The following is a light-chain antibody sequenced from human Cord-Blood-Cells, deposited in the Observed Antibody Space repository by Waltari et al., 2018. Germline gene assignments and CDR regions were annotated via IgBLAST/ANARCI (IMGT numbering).Light chain of an antibody. J-gene: IGKJ3*01. CDR2: WAS. V-gene: IGKV4-1*01. Sequence: DIVMTQTPDSLDVSLGERGTINCKSSQSVLYSSNNKNYLAWYQQKPGQPPKLLIYWASTRESGVPDRFSGSGSGTDFTLTISSLQAEDVAVYYCQQYYSTPFTFGPGTKVDIK. CDR3: QQYYSTPFT. CDR1: QSVLYSSNNKNY.